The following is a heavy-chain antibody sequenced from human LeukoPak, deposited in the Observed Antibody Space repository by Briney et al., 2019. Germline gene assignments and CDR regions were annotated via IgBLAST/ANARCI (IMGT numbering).Heavy chain of an antibody. CDR2: ISGSGGST. V-gene: IGHV3-23*01. J-gene: IGHJ5*02. Sequence: PGGSLRLSCAASGFTFSSYAMSWVRQAPGKGLEWVSAISGSGGSTYYADSVKGRFTISRDNSKNTLYLQMNSLRAEDTAVYYCARSLGSSGWYGFPNWFDPWGQGTLVTVSS. D-gene: IGHD6-19*01. CDR3: ARSLGSSGWYGFPNWFDP. CDR1: GFTFSSYA.